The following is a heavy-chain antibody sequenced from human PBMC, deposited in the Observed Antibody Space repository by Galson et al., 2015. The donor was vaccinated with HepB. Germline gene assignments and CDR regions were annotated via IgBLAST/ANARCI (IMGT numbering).Heavy chain of an antibody. CDR1: GYTFTGYY. CDR2: INPNGGGT. Sequence: SVKVSCKASGYTFTGYYIHWVRQAPGQGLEWMGWINPNGGGTDYTQKFQGRVTMTRDTSITTAYMELSRLRSDDTAVYYCARGRQPDAAMVPIAYWGQGTLVTVSS. CDR3: ARGRQPDAAMVPIAY. V-gene: IGHV1-2*02. J-gene: IGHJ4*02. D-gene: IGHD5-18*01.